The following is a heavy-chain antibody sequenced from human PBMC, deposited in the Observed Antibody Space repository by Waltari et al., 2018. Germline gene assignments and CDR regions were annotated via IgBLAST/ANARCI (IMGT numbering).Heavy chain of an antibody. CDR1: GFTFNTYW. J-gene: IGHJ4*02. CDR3: ARDLGYYTFDY. V-gene: IGHV3-7*04. CDR2: IKQDGSEG. D-gene: IGHD1-26*01. Sequence: EVQLVESGGGLVQPGESLRLSCAASGFTFNTYWMTWVRQAPGKGLEWVAHIKQDGSEGWGLDSVKGRFTISRDNVKNSLYLQMNSLRAEDTAVYYCARDLGYYTFDYWGQGTLVTVSS.